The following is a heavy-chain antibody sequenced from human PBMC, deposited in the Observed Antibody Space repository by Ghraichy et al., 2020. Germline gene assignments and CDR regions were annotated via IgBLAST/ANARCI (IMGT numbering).Heavy chain of an antibody. CDR2: IKQDGSEK. CDR3: GRERRLRWQQSRAGYFDY. V-gene: IGHV3-7*01. J-gene: IGHJ4*02. CDR1: GFTFSSYW. Sequence: GGSLRLSCAASGFTFSSYWMSWVRQPPGKGLEGVANIKQDGSEKYYVDSVKGRLTISRDNAKNSLYLQMNSLRAEDTAVYYCGRERRLRWQQSRAGYFDYWGQGTLVTVSS. D-gene: IGHD4-23*01.